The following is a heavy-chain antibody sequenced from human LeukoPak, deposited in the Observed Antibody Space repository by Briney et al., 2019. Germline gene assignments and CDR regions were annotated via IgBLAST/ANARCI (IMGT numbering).Heavy chain of an antibody. CDR1: GFTFSTYW. Sequence: GGSLRLSCAASGFTFSTYWMHWVRQGPGKGLVWVSRIKSDGSSTNYADSVKGRFTISRDNAKNTLYLQMNDLRAEDTAVYYCARVVVVVPAAMVRPYYYMDVWGKGTTVTVSS. J-gene: IGHJ6*03. D-gene: IGHD2-2*01. V-gene: IGHV3-74*01. CDR2: IKSDGSST. CDR3: ARVVVVVPAAMVRPYYYMDV.